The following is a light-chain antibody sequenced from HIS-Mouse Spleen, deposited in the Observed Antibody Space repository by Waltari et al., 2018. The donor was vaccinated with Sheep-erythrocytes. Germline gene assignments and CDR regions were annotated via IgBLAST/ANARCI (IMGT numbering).Light chain of an antibody. J-gene: IGLJ1*01. Sequence: QSALTQPRSVSGSPGQSVTISCTGTSRDVGGYNYVSWYQQHPGKAPQLMIYDVSKRPSGVPDRFSGSKSGNTASLTISGLQAEDEADYYCCSYAGSYNHVFATGPKVTVL. CDR1: SRDVGGYNY. V-gene: IGLV2-11*01. CDR3: CSYAGSYNHV. CDR2: DVS.